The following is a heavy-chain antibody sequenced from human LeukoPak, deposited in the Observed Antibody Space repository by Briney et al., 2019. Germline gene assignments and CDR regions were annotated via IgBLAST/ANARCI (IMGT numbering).Heavy chain of an antibody. CDR3: ARVDTAMVGVYYYMDV. J-gene: IGHJ6*03. D-gene: IGHD5-18*01. CDR2: ISSSSSYI. CDR1: GFTFSSYS. Sequence: GGSLRLSCAASGFTFSSYSMNWVRQAPGKGLEWVSPISSSSSYIYYADSVKGRFTISRDNAKNSLYLQMNSLRAEDTAVYYCARVDTAMVGVYYYMDVWGKGTTVTVSS. V-gene: IGHV3-21*01.